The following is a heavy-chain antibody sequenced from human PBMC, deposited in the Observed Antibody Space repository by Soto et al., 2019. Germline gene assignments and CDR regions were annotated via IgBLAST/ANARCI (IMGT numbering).Heavy chain of an antibody. J-gene: IGHJ4*02. D-gene: IGHD4-4*01. Sequence: PGGSLRLSCEGSGFTFSDYYISWIRQAPGKGLEWISYSSNSGTFSRYADSVKGRFSISRDNTKNLLYLQMNSLRAEDTAVYYCARSGDNYNSLDYWGQGTQVTVSS. CDR1: GFTFSDYY. CDR3: ARSGDNYNSLDY. CDR2: SSNSGTFS. V-gene: IGHV3-11*06.